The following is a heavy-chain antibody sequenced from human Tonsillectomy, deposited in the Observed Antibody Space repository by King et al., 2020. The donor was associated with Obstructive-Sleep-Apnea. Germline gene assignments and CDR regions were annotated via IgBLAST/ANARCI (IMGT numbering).Heavy chain of an antibody. Sequence: VQLVESGGGVVQPGRSLRLSCAASGFSFSSYGMHWVRQAPGNGLEWVAVIWYDGSNKYYVDSVKGRFTISRDNSKNKLYLKMNSLGAGDTAVYYCARDRGDYDILTGFTPDAFDVWGQGTMVTVSS. CDR3: ARDRGDYDILTGFTPDAFDV. CDR2: IWYDGSNK. D-gene: IGHD3-9*01. CDR1: GFSFSSYG. J-gene: IGHJ3*01. V-gene: IGHV3-33*01.